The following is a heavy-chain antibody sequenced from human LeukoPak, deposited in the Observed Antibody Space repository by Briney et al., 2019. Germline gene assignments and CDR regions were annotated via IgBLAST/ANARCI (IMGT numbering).Heavy chain of an antibody. V-gene: IGHV5-51*01. CDR1: GYIFTNYW. CDR3: AKSGSLHTFDI. CDR2: IYPGDSDT. D-gene: IGHD1-26*01. Sequence: GASLQISCKGSGYIFTNYWIGWVRQMPGKGLEWMGIIYPGDSDTRYSPSFQGQVTISADKSISTAYLQWSSLKASDTAMYYCAKSGSLHTFDIWGQGTMVTVSS. J-gene: IGHJ3*02.